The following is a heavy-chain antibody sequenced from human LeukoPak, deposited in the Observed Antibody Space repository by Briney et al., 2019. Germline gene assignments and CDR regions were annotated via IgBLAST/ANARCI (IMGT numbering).Heavy chain of an antibody. J-gene: IGHJ4*02. CDR2: ISGSSSDI. V-gene: IGHV3-11*04. D-gene: IGHD2-15*01. CDR1: GFSFSDSY. CDR3: ARARLSFTRGIGANYFDY. Sequence: GGSLRLSCVVSGFSFSDSYMTWIRQTPGKGLEWLAYISGSSSDIYYADSVKGRFTISRDNAKNSLFLQVNSLRADDTAVYYCARARLSFTRGIGANYFDYWGQGTPVTVSS.